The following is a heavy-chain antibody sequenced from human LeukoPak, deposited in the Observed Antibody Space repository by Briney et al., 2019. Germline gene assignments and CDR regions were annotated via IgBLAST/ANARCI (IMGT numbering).Heavy chain of an antibody. D-gene: IGHD6-19*01. CDR1: GFTFSSYA. J-gene: IGHJ1*01. Sequence: GSLRLSCAASGFTFSSYAMSWIRQPPGKGLEWIGEINHSGSTNYNPSLKSRVTISVDTSKNQFSLKLSSVTAADTAVYYCARGRGWYRGEYFQHWGQGTLVTVSS. CDR3: ARGRGWYRGEYFQH. CDR2: INHSGST. V-gene: IGHV4-34*01.